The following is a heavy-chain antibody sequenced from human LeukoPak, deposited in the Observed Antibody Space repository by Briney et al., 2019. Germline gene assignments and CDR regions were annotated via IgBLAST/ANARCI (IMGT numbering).Heavy chain of an antibody. CDR3: ARSRSLVDDY. CDR1: NYTFTSYA. V-gene: IGHV1-18*01. J-gene: IGHJ4*02. D-gene: IGHD2-15*01. Sequence: ASVKVSCKASNYTFTSYAISWVRQAPGQGLEWMGWISAYNGNTNYAQKLQGRVTMTTDTSTSTAYMELRSLRFDDTAVYYCARSRSLVDDYWGQGTLVTVSS. CDR2: ISAYNGNT.